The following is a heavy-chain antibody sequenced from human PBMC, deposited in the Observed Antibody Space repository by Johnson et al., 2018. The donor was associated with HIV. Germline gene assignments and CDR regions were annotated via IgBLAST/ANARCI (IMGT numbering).Heavy chain of an antibody. J-gene: IGHJ3*02. V-gene: IGHV3-30*18. CDR2: ISSAGTDK. CDR3: AKESRAVAEGAFDI. CDR1: GFTVSSNY. D-gene: IGHD6-19*01. Sequence: QVQLVESGGNLIQPGGSLRLSCAASGFTVSSNYMSWVRQAPGKGLEWMAVISSAGTDKYYADSVKGRFTISRDNSKNTLYLQMNSLRAEDTALYYCAKESRAVAEGAFDIWGQGTMVTVSS.